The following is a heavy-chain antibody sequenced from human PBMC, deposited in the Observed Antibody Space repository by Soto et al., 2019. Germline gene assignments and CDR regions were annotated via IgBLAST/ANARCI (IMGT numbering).Heavy chain of an antibody. V-gene: IGHV3-23*01. D-gene: IGHD4-17*01. J-gene: IGHJ3*02. Sequence: GGSLRLSCVISRLTFSNYALNWVRQAPGKGLEWVSSISGSGDTAYYADSVKGRFTISRDNSKNTLYLQMNSLRAEDTAVYYYAKLPGYGDYGAFDIWGQGTMVTVSS. CDR3: AKLPGYGDYGAFDI. CDR1: RLTFSNYA. CDR2: ISGSGDTA.